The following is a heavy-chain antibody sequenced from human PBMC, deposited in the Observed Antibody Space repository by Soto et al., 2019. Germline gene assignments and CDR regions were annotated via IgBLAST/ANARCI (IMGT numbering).Heavy chain of an antibody. V-gene: IGHV4-34*01. D-gene: IGHD6-13*01. Sequence: SETLSLTCAVYGGSFSGYYWSWIRQPPGKGLEWIGEINHSGSTNYNPSLKSRVTISVDTSKNQSSLKLSSVTAADTAVYYCARGPAAGYYFDYWGQGTLVTVSS. CDR1: GGSFSGYY. CDR2: INHSGST. J-gene: IGHJ4*02. CDR3: ARGPAAGYYFDY.